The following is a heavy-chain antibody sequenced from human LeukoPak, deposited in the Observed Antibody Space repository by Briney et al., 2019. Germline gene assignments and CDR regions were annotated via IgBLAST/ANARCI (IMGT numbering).Heavy chain of an antibody. V-gene: IGHV1-69*13. CDR2: IIPIFGTA. Sequence: SVKDSCNASGGTLSSYAISWLQQAPGQGLQWMGGIIPIFGTANYAQKFQGRVTITADESTSTAYMELSSLRSEDTAVYYCARDRGRLRYGMDVWGQGTTVTVSS. CDR1: GGTLSSYA. D-gene: IGHD3-16*01. CDR3: ARDRGRLRYGMDV. J-gene: IGHJ6*02.